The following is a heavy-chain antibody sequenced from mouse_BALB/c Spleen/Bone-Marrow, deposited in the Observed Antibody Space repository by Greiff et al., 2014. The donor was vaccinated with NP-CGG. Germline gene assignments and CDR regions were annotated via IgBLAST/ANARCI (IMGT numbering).Heavy chain of an antibody. Sequence: GAELVKPGTSVKLSCKASGYTFTIYYMYWVKQRPGQGLEWIGEINPNNGGTNFKEKFKSKATLTVDKSSSTAYMQLSSLTSEDSAVYYCTRGRTWDFDYWGQGTTLTVSS. CDR2: INPNNGGT. CDR1: GYTFTIYY. CDR3: TRGRTWDFDY. V-gene: IGHV1S81*02. D-gene: IGHD4-1*01. J-gene: IGHJ2*01.